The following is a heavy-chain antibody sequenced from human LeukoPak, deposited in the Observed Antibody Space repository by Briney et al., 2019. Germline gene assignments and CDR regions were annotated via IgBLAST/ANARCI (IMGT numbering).Heavy chain of an antibody. Sequence: ASVKVSCKASGYTFTSYGISWVRQAPGQGLEWMGRISAYNGNTNYAQKLQGRVTMTTDTSTSTAYMELRSLRSDDTAVYYCARDGLVVVVAATGGDAFDIWGQGTMVTVSS. CDR1: GYTFTSYG. D-gene: IGHD2-15*01. CDR2: ISAYNGNT. V-gene: IGHV1-18*01. J-gene: IGHJ3*02. CDR3: ARDGLVVVVAATGGDAFDI.